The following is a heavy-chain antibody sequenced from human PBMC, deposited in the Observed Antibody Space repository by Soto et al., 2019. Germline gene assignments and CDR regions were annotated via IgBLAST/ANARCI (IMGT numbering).Heavy chain of an antibody. D-gene: IGHD3-10*01. CDR2: IYPGDSDT. V-gene: IGHV5-51*01. CDR1: GYSFTSYW. CDR3: ARGQREYDYHHYGLAV. Sequence: PGESLKISCKGSGYSFTSYWIGWVRQMPGKGLEWMGIIYPGDSDTRYSPSFQGQVTISADKSISTAYLQWSSLKASDTAMYYCARGQREYDYHHYGLAVWGQGTTLPVSS. J-gene: IGHJ6*02.